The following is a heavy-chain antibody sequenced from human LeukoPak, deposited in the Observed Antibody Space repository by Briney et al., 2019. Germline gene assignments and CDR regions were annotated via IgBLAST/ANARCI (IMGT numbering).Heavy chain of an antibody. CDR1: GFTFSDYY. CDR2: ISSSGSSI. D-gene: IGHD3-22*01. J-gene: IGHJ4*02. V-gene: IGHV3-11*01. Sequence: GGSLRLSCAASGFTFSDYYMSWIRQAPGKGLEWVSYISSSGSSIYYADSVKGRFTISRDNAKKSLYLQMNSLRAEDTAVYYCTKSRHYYDSSGYLTFGYRGQGTLVTVSS. CDR3: TKSRHYYDSSGYLTFGY.